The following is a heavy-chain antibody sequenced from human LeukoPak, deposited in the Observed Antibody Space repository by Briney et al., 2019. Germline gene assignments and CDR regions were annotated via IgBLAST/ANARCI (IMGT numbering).Heavy chain of an antibody. V-gene: IGHV3-23*01. Sequence: GGSLILSCAVSGFTFSSYAMSWVRQAPGKGLEWVSAISGDGTITYYADSVKGRFTISRDNSKNTLYPQMNSLRAEDTAVYYCAKRSSSSSGYFDYWGQGTLVTVSS. CDR3: AKRSSSSSGYFDY. D-gene: IGHD6-6*01. CDR1: GFTFSSYA. CDR2: ISGDGTIT. J-gene: IGHJ4*02.